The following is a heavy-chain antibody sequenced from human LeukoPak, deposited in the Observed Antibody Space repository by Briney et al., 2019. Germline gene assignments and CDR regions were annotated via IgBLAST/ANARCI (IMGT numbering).Heavy chain of an antibody. CDR1: GGSISSGGYY. J-gene: IGHJ5*02. Sequence: PSETRSLTCTVSGGSISSGGYYWRWIRQHPGKGLEWIGYIYYSGSTYYSPSLKSRVTISVDTSKNQFSLKLSSVTAADTAVYYCARVGPPLIAARRRGFDPWGQGTLVTVSS. CDR2: IYYSGST. V-gene: IGHV4-31*03. CDR3: ARVGPPLIAARRRGFDP. D-gene: IGHD6-6*01.